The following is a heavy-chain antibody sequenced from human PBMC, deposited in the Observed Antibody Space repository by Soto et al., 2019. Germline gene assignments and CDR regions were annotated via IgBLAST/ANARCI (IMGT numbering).Heavy chain of an antibody. V-gene: IGHV4-31*03. J-gene: IGHJ4*02. CDR3: ARRNDFWSGYYNDYFDY. CDR2: IYYSGST. CDR1: GGSISSGGYY. D-gene: IGHD3-3*01. Sequence: SETLSLTCTVSGGSISSGGYYWSWIRQHPGTGLEWIGYIYYSGSTYYNPSLQSRVTISVDTSKNQFSLKLSSVTAADTAVYYCARRNDFWSGYYNDYFDYWGQGTLVTVSS.